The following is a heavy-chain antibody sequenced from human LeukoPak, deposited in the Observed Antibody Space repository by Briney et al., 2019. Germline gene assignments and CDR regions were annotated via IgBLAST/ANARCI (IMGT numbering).Heavy chain of an antibody. V-gene: IGHV4-4*07. CDR3: GREERIDAFDN. D-gene: IGHD2-15*01. J-gene: IGHJ3*02. CDR2: IYISGST. Sequence: SETLSLTCTVSGGSISGFDWSWIRQPAGKGLEWIGRIYISGSTNYNPSLKSRVTMSVDTSKNQFSLKLSSVTAADTAVYYCGREERIDAFDNWGQGTTVIVSS. CDR1: GGSISGFD.